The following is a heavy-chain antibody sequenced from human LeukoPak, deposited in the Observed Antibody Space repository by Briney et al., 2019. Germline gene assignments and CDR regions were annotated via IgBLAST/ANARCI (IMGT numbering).Heavy chain of an antibody. CDR2: IYTSGST. CDR1: GGSISSGSYY. V-gene: IGHV4-61*02. D-gene: IGHD5-18*01. J-gene: IGHJ4*02. Sequence: SETLSLTCTASGGSISSGSYYWSWIRQPAGKGLEWIGRIYTSGSTNYNPSLKSRVTISVDTSKNQFSLKLSSVTAADTAVYYCARDDGYSYGYDYWGQGTLVTVSP. CDR3: ARDDGYSYGYDY.